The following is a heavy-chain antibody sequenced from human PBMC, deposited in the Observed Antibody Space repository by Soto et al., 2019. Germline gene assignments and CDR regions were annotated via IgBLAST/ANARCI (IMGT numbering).Heavy chain of an antibody. CDR3: ARGDRVADS. D-gene: IGHD5-12*01. Sequence: QVQLVESGGDLVKPGGSLRLSCAASGFTFSATYMSWIRQVPGKGLEWVSYISGSGSDTRYPDSGRGRFTISRDNAKNSLYLQMNSLKVEDTALYYCARGDRVADSWGPGTLVTVS. J-gene: IGHJ4*02. V-gene: IGHV3-11*05. CDR2: ISGSGSDT. CDR1: GFTFSATY.